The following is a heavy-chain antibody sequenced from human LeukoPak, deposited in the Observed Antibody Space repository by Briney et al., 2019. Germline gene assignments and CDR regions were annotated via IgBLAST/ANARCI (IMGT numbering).Heavy chain of an antibody. CDR3: ARDNVAGSGDY. J-gene: IGHJ4*02. V-gene: IGHV4-4*07. Sequence: SVTLSLTSTVSGGSISSYYWSWIRQPDGKGLEWIGRIYTSGSTNYNPSLKSRVTMSVDTSKNQFSLKLSSVTAADTAVYYCARDNVAGSGDYWGQGTLVTVSS. D-gene: IGHD6-19*01. CDR2: IYTSGST. CDR1: GGSISSYY.